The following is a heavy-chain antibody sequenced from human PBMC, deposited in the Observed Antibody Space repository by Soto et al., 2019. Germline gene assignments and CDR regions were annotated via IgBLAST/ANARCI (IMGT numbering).Heavy chain of an antibody. V-gene: IGHV3-49*03. D-gene: IGHD1-20*01. CDR1: GFTFGDYA. J-gene: IGHJ3*02. Sequence: GGSLRLSCTASGFTFGDYAMSWFRQAPGKGLEWVGFIRSKAYGGTTEYAASVKGRFTISRDDSKSIAHLQMNSLKTEDTAVYYCTREGVNWNDVYAFDIWGQGTMVTVSS. CDR2: IRSKAYGGTT. CDR3: TREGVNWNDVYAFDI.